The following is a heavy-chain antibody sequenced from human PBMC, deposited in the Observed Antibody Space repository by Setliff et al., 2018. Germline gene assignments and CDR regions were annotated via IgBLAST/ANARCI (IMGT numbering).Heavy chain of an antibody. D-gene: IGHD1-26*01. CDR1: GASINSGTYY. J-gene: IGHJ4*02. CDR3: ARTGTYRYFDY. Sequence: SATLSLTCTVSGASINSGTYYWAWIRQPPGKGLEWIGRIHYSGTTYYNASLKSRVTMSVDTSKNQFSLNLSSVTAADTAVYYCARTGTYRYFDYWGQGALVTVSS. CDR2: IHYSGTT. V-gene: IGHV4-39*01.